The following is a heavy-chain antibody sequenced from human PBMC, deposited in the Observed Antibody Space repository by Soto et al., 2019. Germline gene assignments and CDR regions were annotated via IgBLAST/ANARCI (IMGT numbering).Heavy chain of an antibody. V-gene: IGHV3-33*01. CDR1: GFTFSSHA. D-gene: IGHD5-12*01. J-gene: IGHJ4*02. Sequence: QVQLVESGGGVVQPGRSLRLSCAAYGFTFSSHAMHWVRQAPGKGLEWVAVIWYDGSKKYYADSVKGRFTVARDDSKNTLSLQMNSLRVEDTAVYYCARDPGYSGFDFDYWGQGTLVTVSS. CDR3: ARDPGYSGFDFDY. CDR2: IWYDGSKK.